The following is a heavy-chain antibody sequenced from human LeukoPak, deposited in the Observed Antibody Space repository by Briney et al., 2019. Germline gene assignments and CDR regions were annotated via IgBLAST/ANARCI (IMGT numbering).Heavy chain of an antibody. Sequence: GGSLRLSCAASEVTFITYDMNWVRQAPGKGLEWVSSISGSGTTRYYADSVKGRFTISRDNSKNTLYLQMNSLRAEDTAVYYCAKARRRQPDAFDIWGQGTMVTVSS. D-gene: IGHD6-13*01. CDR2: ISGSGTTR. CDR1: EVTFITYD. V-gene: IGHV3-23*01. J-gene: IGHJ3*02. CDR3: AKARRRQPDAFDI.